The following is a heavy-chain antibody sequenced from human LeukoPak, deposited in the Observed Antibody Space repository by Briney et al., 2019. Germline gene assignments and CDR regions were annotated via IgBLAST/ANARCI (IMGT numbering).Heavy chain of an antibody. CDR3: ARVPIVVVPAAIPTDYYMDV. D-gene: IGHD2-2*01. V-gene: IGHV1-69*13. CDR1: GGTFSSYT. CDR2: IIPIFGTA. Sequence: SVKVSCKASGGTFSSYTITWVRQAPGQGLEWMGGIIPIFGTANYAQKFQGRVTITADESTSTAYMELSSLRSEDTAVYYCARVPIVVVPAAIPTDYYMDVWGKGTTVTVSS. J-gene: IGHJ6*03.